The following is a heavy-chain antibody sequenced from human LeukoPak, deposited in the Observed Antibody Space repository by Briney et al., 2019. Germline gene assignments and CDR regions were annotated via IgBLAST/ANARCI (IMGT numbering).Heavy chain of an antibody. CDR3: ARDRGAALEWLLNRNYYMDV. V-gene: IGHV4-39*07. J-gene: IGHJ6*03. CDR2: IYYSGST. CDR1: GGSISSSSYY. D-gene: IGHD3-3*01. Sequence: PSETLSLTCTVSGGSISSSSYYWGWIRQPPGKGLEWIGSIYYSGSTYYNPSLKSRVTISVDTSKNQFSLKLSSVTAADTAVYYCARDRGAALEWLLNRNYYMDVWGKGTTVTVSS.